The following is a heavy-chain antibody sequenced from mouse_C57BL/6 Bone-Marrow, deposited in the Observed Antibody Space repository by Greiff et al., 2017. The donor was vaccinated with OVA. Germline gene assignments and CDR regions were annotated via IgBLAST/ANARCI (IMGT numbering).Heavy chain of an antibody. CDR2: ISSGGSYT. CDR3: ARHLTGPLAWFAY. J-gene: IGHJ3*01. CDR1: GFTFSSYG. D-gene: IGHD4-1*01. V-gene: IGHV5-6*02. Sequence: DVMLVESGGDLVKPGGSLKLSCAASGFTFSSYGMSWVRQTPDKRLEWVATISSGGSYTYYPDSVKGRFTISRDNAKNTLYLQMSSLKSEDTAMYYCARHLTGPLAWFAYWGQGTLVTVSA.